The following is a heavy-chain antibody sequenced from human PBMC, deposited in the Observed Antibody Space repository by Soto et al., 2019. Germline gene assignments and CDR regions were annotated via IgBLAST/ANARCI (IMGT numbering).Heavy chain of an antibody. Sequence: GGSLRLSCAASGFTFSSYAMSWVRQAPGKGLEWVSAISTSGGSTYYADSVKGRFTISRDNSKNTLYLQMNSLRAEDTAVYYCASCIAARQFDFWGQGTLVTVSS. V-gene: IGHV3-23*01. J-gene: IGHJ4*02. CDR1: GFTFSSYA. CDR2: ISTSGGST. CDR3: ASCIAARQFDF. D-gene: IGHD6-6*01.